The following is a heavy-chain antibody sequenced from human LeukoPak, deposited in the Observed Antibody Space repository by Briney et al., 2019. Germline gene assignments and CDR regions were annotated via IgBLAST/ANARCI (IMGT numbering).Heavy chain of an antibody. V-gene: IGHV3-21*01. J-gene: IGHJ4*01. CDR3: VRDATVGPGDVYFYY. CDR1: GFTFSSYS. D-gene: IGHD2-21*01. CDR2: ISSSSSYI. Sequence: KLGGSLGHSRSASGFTFSSYSLNWVRQAPGKGLEWVSSISSSSSYIYYADSVKGRFTISRDNAKNSLYLQLNSLRAEDTAVYYCVRDATVGPGDVYFYYWGKGAMVTVSS.